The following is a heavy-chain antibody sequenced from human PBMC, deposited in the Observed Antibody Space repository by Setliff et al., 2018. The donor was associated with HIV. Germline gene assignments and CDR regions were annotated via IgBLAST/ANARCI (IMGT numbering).Heavy chain of an antibody. D-gene: IGHD2-15*01. J-gene: IGHJ6*03. V-gene: IGHV5-51*01. CDR1: GYKFSSYW. Sequence: GESLKISCKGSGYKFSSYWIGWVRQMPGKGLEWMGIIYPGDSDTRYSPSFQGQVTISADKSTNTAYLQWTGLKASDTAMYYCVRLPNAATYQSYYMDVWGEGTTVTVSS. CDR2: IYPGDSDT. CDR3: VRLPNAATYQSYYMDV.